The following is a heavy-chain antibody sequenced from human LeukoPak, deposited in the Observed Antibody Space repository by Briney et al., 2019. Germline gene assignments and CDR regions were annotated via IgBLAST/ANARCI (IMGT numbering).Heavy chain of an antibody. CDR2: ISSGGSST. V-gene: IGHV3-23*01. CDR1: GFTFSNYS. Sequence: GGSLRLSCAASGFTFSNYSMNWVRQAPGKGLEWVSVISSGGSSTYYADSVKGRFTISKDKSKNTLFLQINSLRAEDTAVYYCAKGTYYGSGSYEYFDYWGQGTLVTVSS. CDR3: AKGTYYGSGSYEYFDY. D-gene: IGHD3-10*01. J-gene: IGHJ4*02.